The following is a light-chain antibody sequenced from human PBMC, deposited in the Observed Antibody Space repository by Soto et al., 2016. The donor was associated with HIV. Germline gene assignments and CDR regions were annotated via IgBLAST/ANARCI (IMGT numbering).Light chain of an antibody. Sequence: DIQMTQSPSSVSASVGDRVTITCRASQAINSRLAWYQQKPGKAPEVLITATYTLQAGVPSRFSGSASGGTGTDFTLTIDSLQPEDFATYYCQKYNGVITFGGGTKVEIK. V-gene: IGKV1-12*01. CDR2: ATY. CDR3: QKYNGVIT. CDR1: QAINSR. J-gene: IGKJ4*01.